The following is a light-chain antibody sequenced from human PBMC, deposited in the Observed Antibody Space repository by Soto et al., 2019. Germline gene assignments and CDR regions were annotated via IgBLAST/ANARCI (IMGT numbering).Light chain of an antibody. V-gene: IGKV1-9*01. CDR3: QQLKSYPLT. J-gene: IGKJ4*01. CDR1: QDISSY. CDR2: AAS. Sequence: DIQLTQSASFLSASVGDRVTITCRAGQDISSYLAWYQQKPGKAPNLLMYAASTLQSGVPTRFSGSGSGTEFTLTISTLQPEDFATYYCQQLKSYPLTFGGGTKVEIK.